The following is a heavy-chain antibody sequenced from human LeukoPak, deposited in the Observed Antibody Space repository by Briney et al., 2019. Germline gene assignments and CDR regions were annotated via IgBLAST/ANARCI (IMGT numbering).Heavy chain of an antibody. CDR1: GGSIRSSSYY. CDR3: ARGGTWPTRLDY. D-gene: IGHD1-1*01. Sequence: SETLSLTSTVSGGSIRSSSYYWGWIRQPPGKGLEWIGEINHSGSTNYNPSLKSRVIISVDTSKNQFSLKLTSVTAADTAVYFCARGGTWPTRLDYWGQGTLVTVSS. CDR2: INHSGST. V-gene: IGHV4-39*07. J-gene: IGHJ4*02.